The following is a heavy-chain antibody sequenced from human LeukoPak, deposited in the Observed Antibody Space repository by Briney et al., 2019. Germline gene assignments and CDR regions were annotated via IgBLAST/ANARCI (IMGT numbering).Heavy chain of an antibody. J-gene: IGHJ4*02. CDR3: ARGTATTAGIDY. D-gene: IGHD1/OR15-1a*01. CDR1: GFAFSSYW. Sequence: GGSLRLSCTASGFAFSSYWMFWVRQAPGKELAWVSQINTDGASRTYGDPAKGRFTASRDNAKNTLFLQMNSLRVEDTAVYYCARGTATTAGIDYWGQGTLVTVSS. CDR2: INTDGASR. V-gene: IGHV3-74*01.